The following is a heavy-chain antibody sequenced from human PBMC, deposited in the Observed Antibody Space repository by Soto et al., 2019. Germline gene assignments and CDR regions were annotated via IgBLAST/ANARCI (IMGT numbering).Heavy chain of an antibody. CDR1: GLTFNNYY. Sequence: GGALRLSCAASGLTFNNYYLAWVRQAPGKGLEWVSYISSSSSTIYYADSVKGRFTISRDNAKNSLYLQMNSLRDEDTAVYYCARDLYCSGGSCYSNYYYGMDVWGQGTTVTV. CDR2: ISSSSSTI. D-gene: IGHD2-15*01. J-gene: IGHJ6*02. CDR3: ARDLYCSGGSCYSNYYYGMDV. V-gene: IGHV3-48*02.